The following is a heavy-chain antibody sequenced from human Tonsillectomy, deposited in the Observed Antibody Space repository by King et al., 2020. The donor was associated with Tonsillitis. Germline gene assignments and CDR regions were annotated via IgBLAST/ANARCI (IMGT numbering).Heavy chain of an antibody. Sequence: VQLVQSGGGVVQPGRSLRLSCAASGFTFSSYAMHWVRQAPGKGLEWVAVISYDGSNKYYADSVKGRFTISRDNSKNTLYLQMNSLRAEDTAVYYCARGSLRFLEWLLHYWGQGTLVTVSP. CDR2: ISYDGSNK. CDR1: GFTFSSYA. D-gene: IGHD3-3*01. CDR3: ARGSLRFLEWLLHY. V-gene: IGHV3-30*04. J-gene: IGHJ4*02.